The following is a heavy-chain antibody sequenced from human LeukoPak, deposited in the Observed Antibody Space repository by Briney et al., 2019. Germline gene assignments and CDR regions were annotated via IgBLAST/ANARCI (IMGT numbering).Heavy chain of an antibody. CDR3: ARDAYSSSSPLYYYYGMDV. D-gene: IGHD6-6*01. CDR1: GGTFSSYA. Sequence: SVKVSCKASGGTFSSYAISWVRQAPGQGLEWMGGIIPIFGTANYAQKLQGRVTITADESTSTAYMELSSLRSEDTAVYYCARDAYSSSSPLYYYYGMDVWGQGTTVTVSS. CDR2: IIPIFGTA. V-gene: IGHV1-69*01. J-gene: IGHJ6*02.